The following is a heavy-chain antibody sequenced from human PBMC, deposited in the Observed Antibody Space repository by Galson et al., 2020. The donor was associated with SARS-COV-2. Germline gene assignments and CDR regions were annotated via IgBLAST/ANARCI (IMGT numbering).Heavy chain of an antibody. Sequence: SGHTLVKPTQTLTLTCTFSGFSLNTSGMCLSWIRQPPGKALEWLALIDWIDGKYYSASLKTRLTISKDTSKNQVVLTMTNMDRVDTATYYCARMSGRDNDAFYVWGQGTVVTVSS. V-gene: IGHV2-70*01. J-gene: IGHJ3*01. CDR2: IDWIDGK. CDR3: ARMSGRDNDAFYV. CDR1: GFSLNTSGMC. D-gene: IGHD3-3*01.